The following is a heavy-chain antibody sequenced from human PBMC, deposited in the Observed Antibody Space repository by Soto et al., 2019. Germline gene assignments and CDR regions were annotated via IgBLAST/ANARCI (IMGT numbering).Heavy chain of an antibody. V-gene: IGHV3-9*01. D-gene: IGHD3-22*01. Sequence: SLRLSCAASGFTFDDYAMHWVRQAPGKGLEWVSGISWNSGSIGYADSVKGRFTISRDNAKNSLYLQMNSLRAEDTALYYCAKSRYYDSSGPFDPWGQGTLVTVSS. CDR3: AKSRYYDSSGPFDP. J-gene: IGHJ5*02. CDR1: GFTFDDYA. CDR2: ISWNSGSI.